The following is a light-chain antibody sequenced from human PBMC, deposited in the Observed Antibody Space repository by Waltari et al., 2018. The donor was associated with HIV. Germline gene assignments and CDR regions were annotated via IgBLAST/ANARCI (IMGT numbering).Light chain of an antibody. J-gene: IGLJ3*02. Sequence: SYELTHPPSVPVSPRQTARITCSGDTSPQKSAPSYQQKSSQAPVLVIDENIKRPSGLPGRFAGSSSVTVAILTISGAQVEDEADYYCYSTESSGTHRVFGGGTKLTVL. CDR2: ENI. CDR3: YSTESSGTHRV. V-gene: IGLV3-10*01. CDR1: TSPQKS.